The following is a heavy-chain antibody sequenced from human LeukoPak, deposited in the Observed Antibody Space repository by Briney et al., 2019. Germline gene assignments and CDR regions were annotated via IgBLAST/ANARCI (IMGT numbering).Heavy chain of an antibody. CDR3: AKEAGDGWSYFDF. D-gene: IGHD6-19*01. CDR2: ISSGGDST. J-gene: IGHJ4*02. V-gene: IGHV3-23*01. Sequence: GGSLRLSCAASGFTFSTYAMSWVRQAPGKGLEWVSGISSGGDSTFYADSVKGRFTISRDNSKNTLYLQLTSLRGEDTAVYHCAKEAGDGWSYFDFWGQGTLVTVSS. CDR1: GFTFSTYA.